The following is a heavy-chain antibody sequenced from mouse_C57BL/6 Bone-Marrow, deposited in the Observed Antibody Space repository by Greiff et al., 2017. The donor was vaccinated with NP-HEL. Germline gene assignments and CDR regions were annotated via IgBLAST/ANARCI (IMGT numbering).Heavy chain of an antibody. V-gene: IGHV1-82*01. Sequence: VQLQQSGPELVKPGASVKISCKASGYAFSSSWMNWVKQRPGKGLEWIGRIYPGDGDTNYNGKFKGKATLTADESSSTAYMQLSSLTSEDSAVYFCAYYSNFAYWGQGTLVTVSA. CDR3: AYYSNFAY. J-gene: IGHJ3*01. CDR2: IYPGDGDT. CDR1: GYAFSSSW. D-gene: IGHD2-5*01.